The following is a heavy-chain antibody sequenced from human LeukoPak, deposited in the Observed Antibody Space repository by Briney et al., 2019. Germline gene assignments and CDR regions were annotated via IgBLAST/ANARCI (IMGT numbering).Heavy chain of an antibody. Sequence: SETLSLTCTVSGGSISSSSYYWGWIRQPPGKGLEWIGSIYYSGSTYYNPSLKSRVTISVDRSKNQFSLKLSSVTAADTAVYYCARAIRSPRSLYFDYWGQGTLVTVSS. J-gene: IGHJ4*02. D-gene: IGHD4-17*01. V-gene: IGHV4-39*07. CDR3: ARAIRSPRSLYFDY. CDR2: IYYSGST. CDR1: GGSISSSSYY.